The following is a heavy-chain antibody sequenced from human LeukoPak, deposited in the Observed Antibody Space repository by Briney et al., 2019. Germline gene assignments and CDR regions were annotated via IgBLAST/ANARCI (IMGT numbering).Heavy chain of an antibody. V-gene: IGHV4-39*07. CDR3: ARKTTVVRGWALDY. J-gene: IGHJ4*02. CDR1: GGSISSSSYY. Sequence: PSETLSLTCTVSGGSISSSSYYWGWIRQPPGKGLEWIGEIYHSGSTNYNPSLKSRVTISVDKSKNQFSLKLSSVTAADTAVYYCARKTTVVRGWALDYWGQGTLVTVSS. CDR2: IYHSGST. D-gene: IGHD4-23*01.